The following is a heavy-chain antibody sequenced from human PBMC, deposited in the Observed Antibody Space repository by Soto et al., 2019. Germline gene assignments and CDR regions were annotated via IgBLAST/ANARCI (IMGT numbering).Heavy chain of an antibody. V-gene: IGHV1-2*02. D-gene: IGHD3-22*01. CDR3: ARRYYDSSGYSPSGALDI. CDR1: GYTFTGYY. CDR2: INPNSGGT. Sequence: ASVKVSCKASGYTFTGYYMHWVRQAPGQGLEWMGWINPNSGGTNYAQKFQDRVTMTRDTSISTAYMELSRLRSDDTAVYYCARRYYDSSGYSPSGALDIWGQGTMVTVSS. J-gene: IGHJ3*02.